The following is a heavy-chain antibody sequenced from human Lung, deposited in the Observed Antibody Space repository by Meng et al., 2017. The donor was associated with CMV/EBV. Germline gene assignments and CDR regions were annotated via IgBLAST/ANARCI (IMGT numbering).Heavy chain of an antibody. CDR1: GFTFNTYG. J-gene: IGHJ4*02. CDR2: IRYDGTNI. D-gene: IGHD5-18*01. V-gene: IGHV3-30*02. CDR3: AKDRYGSLYYFDY. Sequence: GGSLRLXCTGSGFTFNTYGMHWVRQAPGKGLEWVAFIRYDGTNIKYADSVKGRITISRDNSKNTLSLQMDSLRAEDTAVYYCAKDRYGSLYYFDYWGQGTLVTFSS.